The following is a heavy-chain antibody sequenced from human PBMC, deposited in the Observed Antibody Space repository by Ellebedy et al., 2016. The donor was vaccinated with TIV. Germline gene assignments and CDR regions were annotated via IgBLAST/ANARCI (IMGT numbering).Heavy chain of an antibody. Sequence: AASVKVSCKASGYTFTNYGISWVRQAPGQGLEWMGWISAYNGNTNYAQKLQGRVTMTTDTSTSTDYMELRSLRSDDTAVNYCARGRMGPFSIVGATALDYWGQGILVSVSS. CDR3: ARGRMGPFSIVGATALDY. V-gene: IGHV1-18*04. CDR2: ISAYNGNT. D-gene: IGHD1-26*01. J-gene: IGHJ4*02. CDR1: GYTFTNYG.